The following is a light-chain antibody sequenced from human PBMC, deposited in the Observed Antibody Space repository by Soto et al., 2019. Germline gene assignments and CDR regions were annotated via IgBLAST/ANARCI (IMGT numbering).Light chain of an antibody. J-gene: IGLJ3*02. V-gene: IGLV6-57*01. CDR1: SGSIASNF. CDR3: QSYDNNNRV. Sequence: NFMLTQPHSVSESPGKTITISCTRSSGSIASNFVQWYQQRPGSSPTPVIYEDNHRFSGVPDRFSGSIDSSSNSASLTISGLKTEDEADYYCQSYDNNNRVFGGGTKLTVL. CDR2: EDN.